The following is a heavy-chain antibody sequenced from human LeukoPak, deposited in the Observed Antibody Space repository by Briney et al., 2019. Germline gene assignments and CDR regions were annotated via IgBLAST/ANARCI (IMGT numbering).Heavy chain of an antibody. CDR3: VRGYYGMDV. J-gene: IGHJ6*02. V-gene: IGHV3-74*01. CDR1: GFTFSGYG. Sequence: GGSLRVSCAGSGFTFSGYGMHWVRQAPGRGLVWVSRINSDGRSTIYADSEKGRFTISRDNAKSTLYLQMNSLRAEDTAVYYCVRGYYGMDVWGQGTTVIVSS. CDR2: INSDGRST.